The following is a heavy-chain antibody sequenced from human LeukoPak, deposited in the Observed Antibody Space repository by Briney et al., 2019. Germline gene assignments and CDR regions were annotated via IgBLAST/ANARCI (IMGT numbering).Heavy chain of an antibody. J-gene: IGHJ6*02. D-gene: IGHD5-24*01. Sequence: APVKVSCKASGFTFTSSAMQGVRQARGQRLEWIGWIVVGSGNTNYAQKFQERVTITRDMSTSTAYMELSSLRSEDTAVYYCAASSARWLQFEYYYYGMDVWGQGTTVTVSS. CDR1: GFTFTSSA. V-gene: IGHV1-58*02. CDR3: AASSARWLQFEYYYYGMDV. CDR2: IVVGSGNT.